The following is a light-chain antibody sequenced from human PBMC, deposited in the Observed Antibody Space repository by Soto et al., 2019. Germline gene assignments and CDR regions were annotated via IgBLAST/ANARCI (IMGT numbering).Light chain of an antibody. J-gene: IGLJ1*01. Sequence: QSALTQPPAASESPGQSVTISCSGTLGDVGGYYYVSWYQNNPGRATKLWIYDVDKRPTGVPSRFSGSKSGNTASLTVSGLQADDEADYYCLSYGGNNNYVFGTGTKLTVL. CDR2: DVD. CDR3: LSYGGNNNYV. V-gene: IGLV2-8*01. CDR1: LGDVGGYYY.